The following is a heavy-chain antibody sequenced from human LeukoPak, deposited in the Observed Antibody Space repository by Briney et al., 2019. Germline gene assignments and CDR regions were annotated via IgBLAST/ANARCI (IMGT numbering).Heavy chain of an antibody. CDR2: INHSGST. CDR3: ARGLGYFDWFPRWFDP. V-gene: IGHV4-34*01. J-gene: IGHJ5*02. CDR1: GGSFGGYY. Sequence: PSETLSLTCAVYGGSFGGYYWSWIRQPPGKGLEWIGEINHSGSTNYNPSLKSRVTISVDTSKNQFSLKLSSVTAADTAVYYCARGLGYFDWFPRWFDPWGQGTLVTVSS. D-gene: IGHD3-9*01.